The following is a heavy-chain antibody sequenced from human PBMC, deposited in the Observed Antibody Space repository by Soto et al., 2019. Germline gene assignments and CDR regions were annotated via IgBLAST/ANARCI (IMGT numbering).Heavy chain of an antibody. D-gene: IGHD3-16*02. V-gene: IGHV1-46*03. CDR3: ARAAWPVYDYIWGSYRYTPFDC. J-gene: IGHJ4*02. CDR1: GYTFTSYY. CDR2: INPSGGST. Sequence: GASVKVSCKASGYTFTSYYMHWVRQAPGQGLEWMGIINPSGGSTSYAQKFQGRVTMTRDTSTSTVYMELSSLRSEDTAVYYCARAAWPVYDYIWGSYRYTPFDCWGQGTLVTVSS.